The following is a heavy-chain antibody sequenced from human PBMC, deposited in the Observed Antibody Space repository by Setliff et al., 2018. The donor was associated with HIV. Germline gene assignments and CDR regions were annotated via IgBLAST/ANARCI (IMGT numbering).Heavy chain of an antibody. J-gene: IGHJ3*02. CDR1: GFTFDDYT. CDR2: ISWDGSST. Sequence: GGFLRLSCGASGFTFDDYTMHWVRQVPGKGLEWLSLISWDGSSTYYVDSVKGRFTISRDNAKNSLYLQMSGLRVDDTAVYFCARDLDYYGPSEAFDIWGQGTMVTVSS. D-gene: IGHD3-10*01. CDR3: ARDLDYYGPSEAFDI. V-gene: IGHV3-43*01.